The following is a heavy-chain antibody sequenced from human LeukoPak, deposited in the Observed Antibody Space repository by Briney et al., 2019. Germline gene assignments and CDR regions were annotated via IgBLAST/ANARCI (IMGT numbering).Heavy chain of an antibody. CDR1: GFTFSAYS. D-gene: IGHD3-10*01. J-gene: IGHJ4*02. CDR3: ASGGRFGDY. CDR2: ITSSSTNI. Sequence: KTGGSLRLSCAASGFTFSAYSMNWVSQAPGKGLEWVSSITSSSTNIKYADSVKGRFTISRDNAENSLYLQMNSLRVEDTAVYYCASGGRFGDYWGQGTLVTVSS. V-gene: IGHV3-21*01.